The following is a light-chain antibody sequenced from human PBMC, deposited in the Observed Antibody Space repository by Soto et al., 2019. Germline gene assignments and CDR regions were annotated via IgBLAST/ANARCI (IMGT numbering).Light chain of an antibody. CDR2: AAS. J-gene: IGKJ1*01. CDR3: QQSYSTTRT. CDR1: KSSSSY. V-gene: IGKV1-39*01. Sequence: IQMTQSPSSLSASVGDTVTITSRGRKSSSSYLKWYQQKPGKAPMLLIDAASRLQSGVPSRFSGSGSGTDFTLTISSLQAEDFATYCCQQSYSTTRTFGEGTKVDIK.